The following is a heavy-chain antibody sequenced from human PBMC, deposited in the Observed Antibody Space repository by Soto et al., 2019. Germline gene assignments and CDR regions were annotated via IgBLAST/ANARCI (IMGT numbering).Heavy chain of an antibody. CDR3: AKAGLYSSSWYIVY. CDR2: ISYDGSNK. CDR1: GFTFNHYG. V-gene: IGHV3-30*18. J-gene: IGHJ4*02. D-gene: IGHD6-13*01. Sequence: QVQLVESGGGVVQPGRSLRLSCAASGFTFNHYGMHWVRQAPGKGLEWVAIISYDGSNKYYADSVKGRFTISRDNSKNTLYLQMNSLATEDTAVYYCAKAGLYSSSWYIVYWGEGTPVTVSS.